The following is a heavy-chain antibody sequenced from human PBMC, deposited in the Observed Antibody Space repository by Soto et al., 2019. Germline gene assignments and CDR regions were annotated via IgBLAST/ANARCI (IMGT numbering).Heavy chain of an antibody. V-gene: IGHV1-3*01. J-gene: IGHJ5*02. CDR2: INAGNGNT. CDR3: ARDARGMWYSSGWYFWFDP. Sequence: ASVKVSCKASGYTFTSYAMHWVRQAPGQRLEWMGWINAGNGNTKYSQKFQGRVTITRDTSASTAYMELSSLRSEDTAVYYRARDARGMWYSSGWYFWFDPWGQGTLVTVSS. D-gene: IGHD6-19*01. CDR1: GYTFTSYA.